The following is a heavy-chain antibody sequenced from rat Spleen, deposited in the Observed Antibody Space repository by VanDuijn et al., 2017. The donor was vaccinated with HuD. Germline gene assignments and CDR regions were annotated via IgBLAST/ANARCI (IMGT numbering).Heavy chain of an antibody. CDR3: ARHPDYSNWFAY. Sequence: EVQLVESGGGLVQPGRSLKLPCAASGFTFSNYDMAWVRQAPTEGLEWVASISPSGGSTYYRDSVKGRFTVSRDNTKSTLYLQMDSLRSEDTATYYCARHPDYSNWFAYWGQGVMVTVSS. CDR2: ISPSGGST. J-gene: IGHJ2*01. V-gene: IGHV5-25*01. CDR1: GFTFSNYD. D-gene: IGHD3-6*01.